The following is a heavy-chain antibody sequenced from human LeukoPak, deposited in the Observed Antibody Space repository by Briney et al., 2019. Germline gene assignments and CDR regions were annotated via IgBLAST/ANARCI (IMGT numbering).Heavy chain of an antibody. CDR1: GFTFSSYA. CDR3: AKDAQGALADTGIFDF. J-gene: IGHJ4*02. Sequence: QSGGSLRLSCAASGFTFSSYAMSWVRQAPGKGLEWVSTISNSGGSTRYADSVKGRFTISRDNSKNTLFLQMNSLRAEDSAAYYCAKDAQGALADTGIFDFWGQEILVTVSS. CDR2: ISNSGGST. V-gene: IGHV3-23*01. D-gene: IGHD6-19*01.